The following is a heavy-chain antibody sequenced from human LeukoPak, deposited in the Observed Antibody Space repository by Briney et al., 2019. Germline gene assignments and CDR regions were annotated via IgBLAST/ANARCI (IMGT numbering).Heavy chain of an antibody. Sequence: SETLSLTCTVSGGSISSYYWSWIRQPAGKGLEWIGRIYTSGSTNYNPSLKSRVTMSVDTSKNQFSLKLSSVTAADTAVYYCARTRYYYNSRSYGAPYYFDYWGQGTLVTVSS. CDR3: ARTRYYYNSRSYGAPYYFDY. CDR1: GGSISSYY. CDR2: IYTSGST. V-gene: IGHV4-4*07. D-gene: IGHD3-10*01. J-gene: IGHJ4*02.